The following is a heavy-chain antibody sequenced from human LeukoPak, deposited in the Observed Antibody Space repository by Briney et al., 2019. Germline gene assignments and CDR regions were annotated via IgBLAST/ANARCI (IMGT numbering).Heavy chain of an antibody. Sequence: GGSLRLSCAPSGFTFTNYGMSWVPQAPGEGLEWGSVVSDSGSGAYYADSVKGRFTISRDNSKNTLYLQMNSLRAEDTAVYYCAPDLRGSAWSLDYWGQGTLVTVSS. D-gene: IGHD6-19*01. CDR1: GFTFTNYG. CDR2: VSDSGSGA. J-gene: IGHJ4*02. CDR3: APDLRGSAWSLDY. V-gene: IGHV3-23*01.